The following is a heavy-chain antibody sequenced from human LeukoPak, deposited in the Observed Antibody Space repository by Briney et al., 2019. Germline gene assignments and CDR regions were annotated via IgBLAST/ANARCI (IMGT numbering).Heavy chain of an antibody. CDR2: ISGSGGST. Sequence: PGGSLRPSCAASGFTFSSYAMSWVRQAPGKGLEWVSAISGSGGSTYYADSVKGRFTISRDNSKNTLYVQMNSLRAEDTAVYYCAKGNYYDSSGYYYFDYWGQGTLVTVSS. J-gene: IGHJ4*02. V-gene: IGHV3-23*01. D-gene: IGHD3-22*01. CDR3: AKGNYYDSSGYYYFDY. CDR1: GFTFSSYA.